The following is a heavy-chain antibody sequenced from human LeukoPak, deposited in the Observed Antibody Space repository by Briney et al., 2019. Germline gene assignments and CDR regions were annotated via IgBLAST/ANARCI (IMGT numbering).Heavy chain of an antibody. V-gene: IGHV3-7*01. Sequence: GGSLRLSCAASGFTFSSYWMSWVRQAPGKGLEWVANLKQDGSEKYYVDSVKGRFTISRDNAKNSLYLQMNSLRAEDTAVYYCARDGSEYSSSLNWFDPWGQGTLVTVSS. CDR3: ARDGSEYSSSLNWFDP. D-gene: IGHD6-13*01. CDR1: GFTFSSYW. CDR2: LKQDGSEK. J-gene: IGHJ5*02.